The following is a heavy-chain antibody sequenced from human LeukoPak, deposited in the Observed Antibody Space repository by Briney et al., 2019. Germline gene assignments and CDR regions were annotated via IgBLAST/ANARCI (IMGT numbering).Heavy chain of an antibody. V-gene: IGHV1-18*01. D-gene: IGHD3-10*01. CDR3: ARKGGSGNAFDI. Sequence: ASVKVSCKASGYTFTTYGITWVRQAPGQGLEWMGWISTYFGNTNYAQNLQGRVTMTTDTSTTTAYMELRSPRSDDTAVYYCARKGGSGNAFDIWGQGTMVTVSS. CDR1: GYTFTTYG. J-gene: IGHJ3*02. CDR2: ISTYFGNT.